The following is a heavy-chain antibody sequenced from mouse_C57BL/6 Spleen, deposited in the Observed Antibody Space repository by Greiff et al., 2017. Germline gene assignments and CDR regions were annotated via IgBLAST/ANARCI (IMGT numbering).Heavy chain of an antibody. CDR1: GFTFSDYG. CDR2: ISSGSSTI. D-gene: IGHD1-1*01. CDR3: ARVYYGSSYAGFCY. V-gene: IGHV5-17*01. J-gene: IGHJ3*01. Sequence: EVHLVESGGGLVKPGGSLKLSCAASGFTFSDYGMHWVRQAPEKGLEWVAYISSGSSTIYYADTVKGRFTISRDNAKNTLFLQLTSLRSEGTAMYYGARVYYGSSYAGFCYWGQGTLVTVSA.